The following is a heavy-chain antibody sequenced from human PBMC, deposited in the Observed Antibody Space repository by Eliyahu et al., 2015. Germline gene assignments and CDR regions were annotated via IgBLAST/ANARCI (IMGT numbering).Heavy chain of an antibody. D-gene: IGHD7-27*01. Sequence: QVQLQESGPGLVKSSQTLSLTCTVSGGSISSGSYYWSWIRQPAGKALEWIWAFHTRGDPHSNPSLKSRVTISVDTSKNQFSLKLTSVTAADTAVYYCATFQPGVGYFDYWGQGTLVTVSS. V-gene: IGHV4-61*02. CDR3: ATFQPGVGYFDY. CDR2: FHTRGDP. CDR1: GGSISSGSYY. J-gene: IGHJ4*02.